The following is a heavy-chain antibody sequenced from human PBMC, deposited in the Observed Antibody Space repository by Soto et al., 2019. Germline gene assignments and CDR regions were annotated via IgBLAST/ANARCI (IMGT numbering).Heavy chain of an antibody. D-gene: IGHD6-19*01. V-gene: IGHV3-23*01. J-gene: IGHJ1*01. CDR1: GFTLTRSA. CDR3: EKDVGQWVETFDG. Sequence: VGSLRLSCAGSGFTLTRSAECWVRQAPGKGLEWVSGISAGGGGTYYAASVKGRFTIYRDVAKNTVYLQMNGLRVEDTAVYYCEKDVGQWVETFDGWDHGTLVTV. CDR2: ISAGGGGT.